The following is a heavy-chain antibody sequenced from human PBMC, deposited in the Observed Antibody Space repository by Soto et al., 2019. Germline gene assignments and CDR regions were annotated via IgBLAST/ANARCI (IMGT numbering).Heavy chain of an antibody. CDR1: VFTFNSYW. D-gene: IGHD2-15*01. J-gene: IGHJ4*02. V-gene: IGHV3-74*01. CDR2: IDRDEDSTT. CDR3: VRGSHGDY. Sequence: EVQLVESGGGLVHPGGSLRLSCAASVFTFNSYWMQWVRHAPGKGLEWFSRIDRDEDSTTNYAESVKGRFTNSRDNVTNTLYLQMNSLRAEDTAVYYCVRGSHGDYWRQGTQVTVSS.